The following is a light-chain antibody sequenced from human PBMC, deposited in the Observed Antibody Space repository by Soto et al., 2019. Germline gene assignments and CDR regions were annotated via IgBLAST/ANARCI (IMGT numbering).Light chain of an antibody. J-gene: IGLJ2*01. V-gene: IGLV2-14*01. Sequence: QSALTQPASVSGSPGQSITISCTGTSSDVGGFDSVSWYQQHPGTAPKLLIYDVTIRPPGVSNRFSGSKSDNTASLTISGLQAEDEADFYCSSYASTNTVVFGAGTKLTVL. CDR1: SSDVGGFDS. CDR2: DVT. CDR3: SSYASTNTVV.